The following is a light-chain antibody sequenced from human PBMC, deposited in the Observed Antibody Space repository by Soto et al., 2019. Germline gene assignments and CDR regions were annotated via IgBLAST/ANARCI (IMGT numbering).Light chain of an antibody. Sequence: EIVLTQSPGTLSLSPGERATLSCRASQSVSSTYLAWYQQKPGQAPRLIIYGTTSRAPGIADRFSGSGGGTEFTITISRLEPEDFAVYYCQQYDSLTSSTFGQGTKVEIK. CDR3: QQYDSLTSST. CDR1: QSVSSTY. J-gene: IGKJ1*01. CDR2: GTT. V-gene: IGKV3-20*01.